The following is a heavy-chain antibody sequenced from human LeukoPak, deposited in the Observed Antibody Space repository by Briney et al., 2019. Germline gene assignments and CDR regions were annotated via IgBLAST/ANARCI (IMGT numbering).Heavy chain of an antibody. J-gene: IGHJ6*02. V-gene: IGHV3-66*01. Sequence: PGGSLRLSCAASGFTVSSNYMSWVRQAPGKGLEWVSVIYSGGSTYYADSVKGRFTISRDNSKNTLYLQMNSLRAEDTAVYYCAREEVVITPGTFSYGMDVWGQGTTVTVSS. D-gene: IGHD3-22*01. CDR2: IYSGGST. CDR1: GFTVSSNY. CDR3: AREEVVITPGTFSYGMDV.